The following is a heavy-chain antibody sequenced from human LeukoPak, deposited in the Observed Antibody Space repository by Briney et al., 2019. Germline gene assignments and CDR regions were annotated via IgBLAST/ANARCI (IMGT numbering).Heavy chain of an antibody. CDR2: IRYDGSNK. CDR3: AKSSDYYDSSGDAEYFQH. Sequence: PGGSLRLSCAASGFTFSSCGMHWVRQAPGKGLEWVAFIRYDGSNKYYADSVKGRFTISRDNSKNTLYLQMNSLRAEDTAVYYCAKSSDYYDSSGDAEYFQHWGQGTLVTVSS. J-gene: IGHJ1*01. CDR1: GFTFSSCG. D-gene: IGHD3-22*01. V-gene: IGHV3-30*02.